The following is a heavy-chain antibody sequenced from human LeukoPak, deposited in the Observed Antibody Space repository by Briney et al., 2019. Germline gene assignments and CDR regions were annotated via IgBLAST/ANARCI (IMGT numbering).Heavy chain of an antibody. CDR2: FYYSGSA. CDR3: ARAPGYSSSSGGLDP. D-gene: IGHD6-6*01. V-gene: IGHV4-30-4*01. CDR1: GGSISSTKYY. J-gene: IGHJ5*02. Sequence: SETLSLTCTVSGGSISSTKYYWSWIRQPPGKGLEWIGYFYYSGSAYYNPSLKSRVTISEDTSKNQFSLRLTSVTAADTAVYYCARAPGYSSSSGGLDPWGQGTLVTVSS.